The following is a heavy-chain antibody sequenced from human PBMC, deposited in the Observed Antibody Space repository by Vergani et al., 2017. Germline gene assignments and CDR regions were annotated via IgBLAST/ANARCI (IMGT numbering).Heavy chain of an antibody. Sequence: QVNLQESGPGLVKPSETLSLTCAVSGDSISSGNNWVWIRQPPGKGLEWIGSIHYSENTNYNPSLKTRVTISVDTSKNQFSLTLTSVTAADTAVYYCASDTHSGQRADRWGQGILVTVTS. CDR1: GDSISSGNN. CDR2: IHYSENT. D-gene: IGHD6-19*01. V-gene: IGHV4-61*01. J-gene: IGHJ5*02. CDR3: ASDTHSGQRADR.